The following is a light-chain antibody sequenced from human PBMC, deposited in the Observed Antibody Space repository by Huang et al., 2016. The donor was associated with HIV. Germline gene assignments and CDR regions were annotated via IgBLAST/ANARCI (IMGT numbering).Light chain of an antibody. V-gene: IGKV3-15*01. CDR3: QQYNNWPPT. Sequence: EIVMTQSPATLSVSPGERATRSCRASQSVSRDLAWYQQNPGQAPRLLIQGASTRATGIPARFSGSGCGTEFTLTISSLQSEDFAVYYCQQYNNWPPTFGQGTKVEIK. J-gene: IGKJ1*01. CDR1: QSVSRD. CDR2: GAS.